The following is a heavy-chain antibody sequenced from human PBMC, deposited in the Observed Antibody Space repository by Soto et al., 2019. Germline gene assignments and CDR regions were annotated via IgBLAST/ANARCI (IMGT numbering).Heavy chain of an antibody. V-gene: IGHV2-5*02. CDR3: AHVDSYHNWNDQPNYFDY. CDR2: IYWDDDK. CDR1: GFSLSTSGVC. Sequence: SGPTLVNPTQTLTLTCTFSGFSLSTSGVCVGWIRQPPGKALEWPALIYWDDDKRYSPSLKSRLTITKGTSKNQVVLTMTNMEPVDTATYYCAHVDSYHNWNDQPNYFDYWGQGTLVTVSS. J-gene: IGHJ4*02. D-gene: IGHD1-20*01.